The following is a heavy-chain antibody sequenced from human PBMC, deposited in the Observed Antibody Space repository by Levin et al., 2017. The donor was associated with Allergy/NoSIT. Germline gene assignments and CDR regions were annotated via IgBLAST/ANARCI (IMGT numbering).Heavy chain of an antibody. Sequence: GGFLRLSCAASGFSFSSYVMHWVRQAPGKGLEWVAVISYDGSTKYYADSVKGRFTISRDNSKNTLYLQMSSLRAEDTAVYYCAKLGYSDIIDYWGQGTLVTVSS. D-gene: IGHD6-13*01. CDR2: ISYDGSTK. J-gene: IGHJ4*02. V-gene: IGHV3-30*18. CDR3: AKLGYSDIIDY. CDR1: GFSFSSYV.